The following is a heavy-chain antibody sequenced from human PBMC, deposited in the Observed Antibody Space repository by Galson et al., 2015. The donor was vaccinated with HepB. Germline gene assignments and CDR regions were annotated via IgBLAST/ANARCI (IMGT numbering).Heavy chain of an antibody. Sequence: SVKVSCKASGYTFTSYYMHWVRQAPGQGLEWMGIINPSGGSTSYAQKFQGRVTMTRDTSTSTVYMELSSLRSEDTAVYYCARETAERIGNDAFDIWGQGTMVTVSS. CDR3: ARETAERIGNDAFDI. CDR2: INPSGGST. CDR1: GYTFTSYY. J-gene: IGHJ3*02. D-gene: IGHD2/OR15-2a*01. V-gene: IGHV1-46*01.